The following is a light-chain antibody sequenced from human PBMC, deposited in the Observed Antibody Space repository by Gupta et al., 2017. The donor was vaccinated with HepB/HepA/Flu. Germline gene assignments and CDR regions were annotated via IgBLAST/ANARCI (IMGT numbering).Light chain of an antibody. CDR1: QSVRSH. J-gene: IGKJ4*01. CDR2: GAS. CDR3: QQYNNWPPT. V-gene: IGKV3-15*01. Sequence: IIMTQSTATLSVYPGERATLSCRASQSVRSHLAWYQQKPGQAPRLLISGASTRATGIPARFSGSGSETDFTLTISSLQSEDFAVYYCQQYNNWPPTFGGGAKVEIK.